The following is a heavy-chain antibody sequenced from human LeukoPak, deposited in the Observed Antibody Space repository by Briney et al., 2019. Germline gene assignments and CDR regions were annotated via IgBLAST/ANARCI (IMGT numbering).Heavy chain of an antibody. V-gene: IGHV4-59*01. J-gene: IGHJ3*02. CDR3: ASLCGGDCYRAQDAFDI. CDR2: IYYSGST. CDR1: GGSISSYY. Sequence: PSETLSLTCTVSGGSISSYYRSWIRQPPGKGLEWIGYIYYSGSTNYNPSLKSRVTISVDTSKNQFSLKLSSVTAADTAVYYCASLCGGDCYRAQDAFDIWGQGTMVTVSS. D-gene: IGHD2-21*01.